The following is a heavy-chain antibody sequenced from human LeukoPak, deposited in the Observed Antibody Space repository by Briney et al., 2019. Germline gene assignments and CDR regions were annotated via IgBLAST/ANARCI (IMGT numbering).Heavy chain of an antibody. J-gene: IGHJ4*02. D-gene: IGHD3-9*01. CDR3: ARASDLTGYLTYFDY. Sequence: SETLSLTCNVSGGSIRGYYWSWIRQPPGKGLEWIGYIYSSGSTSYNPSLKSRVTISVDTSKNQFSLKVNSLTAADTAVYYCARASDLTGYLTYFDYWGQGTLVTVSS. CDR1: GGSIRGYY. CDR2: IYSSGST. V-gene: IGHV4-59*01.